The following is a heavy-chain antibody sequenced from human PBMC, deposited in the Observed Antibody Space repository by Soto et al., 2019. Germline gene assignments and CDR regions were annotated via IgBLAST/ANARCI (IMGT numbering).Heavy chain of an antibody. D-gene: IGHD6-19*01. V-gene: IGHV4-59*01. Sequence: SETLSLTCSVSGGSISGSYWSWIRQSPGKGLEWLGYVYYTGSTNYSPSLRSRVSISVDTSKNEFSLRLSSVTAADTAVYFCVRSVAVPGAHIDYWGQGTQVTVSS. CDR2: VYYTGST. CDR1: GGSISGSY. J-gene: IGHJ4*02. CDR3: VRSVAVPGAHIDY.